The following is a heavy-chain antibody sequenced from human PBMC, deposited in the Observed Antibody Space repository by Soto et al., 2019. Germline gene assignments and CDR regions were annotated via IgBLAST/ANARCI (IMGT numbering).Heavy chain of an antibody. J-gene: IGHJ4*02. Sequence: EVQLLESGGGLIQPEGSLRLSCAASGFNFSSYAMSWVRQAPGKGLEWVSSISVRGDFSYYADSVKGRFTISRDKSKNTLYLQLNNLRAEDAAIYYCAKGGSAAATYYFDYWGQGTLVTVSS. D-gene: IGHD6-13*01. CDR3: AKGGSAAATYYFDY. CDR1: GFNFSSYA. CDR2: ISVRGDFS. V-gene: IGHV3-23*01.